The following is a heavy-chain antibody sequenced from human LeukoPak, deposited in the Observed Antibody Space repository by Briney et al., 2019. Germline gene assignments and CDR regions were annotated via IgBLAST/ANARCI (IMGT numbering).Heavy chain of an antibody. V-gene: IGHV3-74*01. CDR2: INTDGSGT. J-gene: IGHJ4*02. CDR3: ARDKDGYNF. Sequence: QTGGSLRLSCAASGFTFSNYWMYWVRQAPGEGLVWVSHINTDGSGTRYADSVKGRFTISRDNAKSTLYLQMHSLRAEDTAVYYCARDKDGYNFWGQGTLVSVSS. CDR1: GFTFSNYW. D-gene: IGHD5-24*01.